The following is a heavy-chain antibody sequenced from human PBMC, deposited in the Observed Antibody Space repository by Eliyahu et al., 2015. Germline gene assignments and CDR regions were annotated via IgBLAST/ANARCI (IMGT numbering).Heavy chain of an antibody. J-gene: IGHJ4*02. D-gene: IGHD2-15*01. Sequence: QLQLQESGSGLVKPSQTLSLTCAVSGGXXNSAGYSWSWIRQPPGKGLXWIGXXYHSGSTXYNPSLKSRVTVSLDRSMNHFSLKLSSVTAADTAVYYCARDGGGAGDFDFDYWGQGTLVTVSS. CDR1: GGXXNSAGYS. CDR2: XYHSGST. CDR3: ARDGGGAGDFDFDY. V-gene: IGHV4-30-2*01.